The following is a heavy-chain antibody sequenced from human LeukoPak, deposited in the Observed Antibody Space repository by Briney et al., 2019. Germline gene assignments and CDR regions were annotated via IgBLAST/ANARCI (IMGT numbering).Heavy chain of an antibody. Sequence: GGSLRLSCAASGFTFSSYGMHWVRQAPGKGLEWVAVISYDGSIKYYADSVKGRFTISRDNSKNTLYLQMNSLRAEDTAVYYCAKDTSIAVAGPDAFDIWGQGTMVTVSS. CDR3: AKDTSIAVAGPDAFDI. J-gene: IGHJ3*02. CDR2: ISYDGSIK. V-gene: IGHV3-30*18. CDR1: GFTFSSYG. D-gene: IGHD6-19*01.